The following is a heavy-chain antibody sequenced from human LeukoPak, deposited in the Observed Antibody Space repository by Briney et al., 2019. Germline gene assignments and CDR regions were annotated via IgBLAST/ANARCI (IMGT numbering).Heavy chain of an antibody. D-gene: IGHD5-24*01. J-gene: IGHJ5*02. Sequence: SETLSLTCTVSGGSTSSYNWSWIRQPPGKGLEWIGNIYYSGSTNYNPSLKSRVTISVDTSKNQFSLKLSSVTAADTAVYYCARCRDGYNDWFDPWGQGTLVTVSS. CDR3: ARCRDGYNDWFDP. CDR1: GGSTSSYN. CDR2: IYYSGST. V-gene: IGHV4-59*01.